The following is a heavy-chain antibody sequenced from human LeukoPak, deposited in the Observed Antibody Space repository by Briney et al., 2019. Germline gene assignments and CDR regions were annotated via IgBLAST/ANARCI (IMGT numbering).Heavy chain of an antibody. CDR2: INSDESGT. V-gene: IGHV3-74*01. Sequence: GGSLRLSCAASGFTFSSYWMHWVRQTPGKGLVWVSRINSDESGTAYADSVKGRFTISRDNAKNTLYLQMNSLRAEDTAVYYCARAIVGANGGDYWGRGTLVTVSS. CDR3: ARAIVGANGGDY. CDR1: GFTFSSYW. D-gene: IGHD1-26*01. J-gene: IGHJ4*02.